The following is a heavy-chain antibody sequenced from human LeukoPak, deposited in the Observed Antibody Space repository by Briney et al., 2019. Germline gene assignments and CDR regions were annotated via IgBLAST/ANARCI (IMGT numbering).Heavy chain of an antibody. CDR3: ARAGTFCGGDCYPYNWFDP. CDR1: GYSISSGYY. CDR2: IYHSGRT. J-gene: IGHJ5*02. Sequence: SETLSLTXAVSGYSISSGYYWGWIRQPPGKGLEWIGSIYHSGRTYYNPSLKSRVTISVDTSKNQFSLKLTSVTAADTAVYYCARAGTFCGGDCYPYNWFDPWGQGTLVTVSS. V-gene: IGHV4-38-2*01. D-gene: IGHD2-21*01.